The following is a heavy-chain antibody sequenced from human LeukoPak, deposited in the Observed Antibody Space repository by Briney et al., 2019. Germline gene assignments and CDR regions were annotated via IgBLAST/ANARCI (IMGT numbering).Heavy chain of an antibody. CDR3: AKDRAFGQFLWGNDY. D-gene: IGHD3-10*01. J-gene: IGHJ4*02. Sequence: GGTLRLSCVASGFTFSSHGMHWVRQAPGKGLEWVAFIRNDGSDKYYAVSVKGRFTISRDNSKNTLYLQMNSLRAEDTALYYCAKDRAFGQFLWGNDYWGQGTLVTVSS. CDR2: IRNDGSDK. V-gene: IGHV3-30*02. CDR1: GFTFSSHG.